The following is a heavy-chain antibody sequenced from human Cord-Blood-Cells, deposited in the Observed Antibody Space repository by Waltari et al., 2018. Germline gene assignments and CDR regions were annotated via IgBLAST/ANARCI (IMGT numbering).Heavy chain of an antibody. V-gene: IGHV4-34*01. CDR3: ARGMHCSGGSCPIDY. CDR1: GGSFRGYY. J-gene: IGHJ4*02. D-gene: IGHD2-15*01. Sequence: QVQLQQWGAGLLKPSETLSLTCAVYGGSFRGYYWSWLPQPPGKGLEWIGEINHSGSTNYNPSLKSRVTISVDTSKNQFSLKLSSVTAADTAVYYCARGMHCSGGSCPIDYWGQGTLVTVSS. CDR2: INHSGST.